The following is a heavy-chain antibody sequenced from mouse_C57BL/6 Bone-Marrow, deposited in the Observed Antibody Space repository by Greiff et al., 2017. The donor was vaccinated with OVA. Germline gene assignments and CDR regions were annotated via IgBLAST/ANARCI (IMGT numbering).Heavy chain of an antibody. V-gene: IGHV1-64*01. J-gene: IGHJ2*01. D-gene: IGHD2-2*01. Sequence: QVQLQQPGAELVKPGASVKLSCKASGYTFTSYWMHWVKQRPGQGLEWIGMIHPNSGSTNYNEKFKSKATLTVDKSSSTAYMQLSSLPSEDSAVYYCARVYGYRNYFDYWGQGTTLTVSS. CDR1: GYTFTSYW. CDR2: IHPNSGST. CDR3: ARVYGYRNYFDY.